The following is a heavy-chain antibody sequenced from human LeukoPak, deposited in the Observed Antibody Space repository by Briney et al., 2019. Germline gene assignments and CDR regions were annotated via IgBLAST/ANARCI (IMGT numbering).Heavy chain of an antibody. CDR2: ISSSGSTI. J-gene: IGHJ6*03. CDR3: ARDRYSPNYYYMDV. V-gene: IGHV3-11*01. D-gene: IGHD2-21*01. CDR1: GFTFSDYY. Sequence: GGSLRLSCAASGFTFSDYYMSWIRQAPGKGLEWVSYISSSGSTIYYADSVKGRFTISRDNAKSSLYLQMNSLRAEDTAVYYCARDRYSPNYYYMDVWGKGTTVTVSS.